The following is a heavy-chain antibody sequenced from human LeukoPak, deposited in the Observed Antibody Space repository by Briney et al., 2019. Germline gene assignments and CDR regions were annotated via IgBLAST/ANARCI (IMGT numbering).Heavy chain of an antibody. J-gene: IGHJ4*02. V-gene: IGHV3-23*01. CDR3: AKERAITTQPYYFDS. Sequence: GGSLRLSCAASGFTFSSYAMSWVRQAPGKGLEWVSAISGSGGSTYYADSVKGRFTISRDNSKNTLHLQMDSLRVEDTAVYYCAKERAITTQPYYFDSWGQGTLVTVSP. CDR1: GFTFSSYA. CDR2: ISGSGGST. D-gene: IGHD3-22*01.